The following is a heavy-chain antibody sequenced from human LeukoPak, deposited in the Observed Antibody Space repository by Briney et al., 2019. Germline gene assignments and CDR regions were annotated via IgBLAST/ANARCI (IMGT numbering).Heavy chain of an antibody. D-gene: IGHD6-19*01. J-gene: IGHJ6*02. CDR3: ARDEGQWLVHSVSYYYGMDV. V-gene: IGHV3-30-3*01. CDR2: ISYDGSNK. Sequence: PGGSLRLSCAASGFTFSSYAMHWVRQAPGKGLEWVAVISYDGSNKYYADSVKGRFTIPRDNSKNTLYLQMNSLRAEDTAVYYCARDEGQWLVHSVSYYYGMDVWGQGTTVTVSS. CDR1: GFTFSSYA.